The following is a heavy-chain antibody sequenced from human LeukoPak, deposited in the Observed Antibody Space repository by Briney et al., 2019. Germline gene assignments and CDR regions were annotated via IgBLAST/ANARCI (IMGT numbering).Heavy chain of an antibody. CDR3: ASLVGANSAFDI. D-gene: IGHD1-26*01. CDR1: GFTFSSYS. J-gene: IGHJ3*02. Sequence: PGGSLRLSCAASGFTFSSYSMNWVRQAPGKGLEWVSSISSSSSYIYYADSVKGRFTISRDNAKNSLYLQMNSLRAEDTAVYHCASLVGANSAFDIWGQGTMVTVSS. CDR2: ISSSSSYI. V-gene: IGHV3-21*01.